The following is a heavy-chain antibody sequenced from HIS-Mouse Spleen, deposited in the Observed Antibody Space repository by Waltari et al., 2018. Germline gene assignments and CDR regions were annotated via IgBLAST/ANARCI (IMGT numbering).Heavy chain of an antibody. D-gene: IGHD3-10*01. V-gene: IGHV4-59*01. CDR2: IYYSGST. CDR1: GGPIRSFY. CDR3: ARDGIDNPRGYNWFDP. J-gene: IGHJ5*02. Sequence: QVQLQESVPGLVKPSETLSLTCTVSGGPIRSFYWTWIRQPPGKGLEWIGYIYYSGSTNYNPSLKSRVTISVDTSKNQFSLKLSSVTAADTAVYYCARDGIDNPRGYNWFDPWGQGTLVTVSS.